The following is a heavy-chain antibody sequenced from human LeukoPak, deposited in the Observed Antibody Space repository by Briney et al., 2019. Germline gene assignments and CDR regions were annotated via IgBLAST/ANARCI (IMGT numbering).Heavy chain of an antibody. CDR2: INHSGST. V-gene: IGHV4-34*01. CDR1: GGSFSGYY. Sequence: PSETLSLTCAVYGGSFSGYYWSWIRQPPGKGLEWIGEINHSGSTNYNPSLKSRVTISVDTSKNQFSLKLSSVTAVDTAVYYCARGRRVVVAATRLGFSWFDPWGQGTLVTVSS. D-gene: IGHD2-15*01. CDR3: ARGRRVVVAATRLGFSWFDP. J-gene: IGHJ5*02.